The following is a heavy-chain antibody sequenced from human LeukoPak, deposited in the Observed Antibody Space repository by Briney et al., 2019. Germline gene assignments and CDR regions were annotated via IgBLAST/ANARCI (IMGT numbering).Heavy chain of an antibody. CDR2: ISYDGSNK. Sequence: GGSLRLSCAASGFTFSSYGMHWVRQAPGKGLEWVAVISYDGSNKYYADSVKGRFTVSRDTSKNTLYLQMSGLRAEDTAVYYCAKDLDCTSTSCYHPLFDYWGQGTLVTVSS. CDR3: AKDLDCTSTSCYHPLFDY. J-gene: IGHJ4*02. CDR1: GFTFSSYG. V-gene: IGHV3-30*18. D-gene: IGHD2-2*01.